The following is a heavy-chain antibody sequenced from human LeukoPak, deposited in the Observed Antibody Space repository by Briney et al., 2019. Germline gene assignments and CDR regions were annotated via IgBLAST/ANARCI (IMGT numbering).Heavy chain of an antibody. CDR3: AKDGSGYYYYYYMDV. CDR1: GFIFCRYG. D-gene: IGHD3-3*01. CDR2: ISYDGSNK. J-gene: IGHJ6*03. Sequence: GGSLRLSCAASGFIFCRYGMHWVRQAPGKGLEWVAVISYDGSNKYYADSVKGRFTISRDNSKNTLYLQMNSLRAEDTAVYYCAKDGSGYYYYYYMDVWGKGTTVTISS. V-gene: IGHV3-30*18.